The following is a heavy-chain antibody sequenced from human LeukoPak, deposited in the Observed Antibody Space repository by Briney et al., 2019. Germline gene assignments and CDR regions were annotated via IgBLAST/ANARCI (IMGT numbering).Heavy chain of an antibody. V-gene: IGHV3-64D*06. D-gene: IGHD3-10*01. J-gene: IGHJ4*02. Sequence: GGSPRLSCSASGFTFSRYAMHWVRQAPGKGLEYVSAISSNGGSTYYADSVKGRFTISRDNSRNTLHLQMSSLRVDDTAVYYCVKDSSSGSYFDYWGQGTLVTVSS. CDR3: VKDSSSGSYFDY. CDR2: ISSNGGST. CDR1: GFTFSRYA.